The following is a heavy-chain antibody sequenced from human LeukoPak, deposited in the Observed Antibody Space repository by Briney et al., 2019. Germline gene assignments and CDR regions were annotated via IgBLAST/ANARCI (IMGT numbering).Heavy chain of an antibody. CDR2: INPDSGFT. CDR3: ARDISESSRPFDY. J-gene: IGHJ4*02. CDR1: GYTFTDFY. Sequence: ASVKVSCKASGYTFTDFYIHWVRQAPGQGLEWMGWINPDSGFTNYQQEFQGRVTMTRDTSISTGYMELGRLRSDDTAVYYCARDISESSRPFDYWGQGTLVTVSS. D-gene: IGHD6-6*01. V-gene: IGHV1-2*02.